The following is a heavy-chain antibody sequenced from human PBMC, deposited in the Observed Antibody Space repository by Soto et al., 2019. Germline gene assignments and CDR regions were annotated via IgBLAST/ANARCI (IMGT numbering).Heavy chain of an antibody. Sequence: QVQLVESGGGVVQPGRSLRLSCAASGFTFSSYGMHWVRQAPGKGLEWVAVISYDESNKYYADSVKGRFTISRDNSKNTLYLQMNNLRAEDTAVYYCTKGVVVITSYFQHWGQGTLVTVSS. J-gene: IGHJ1*01. CDR3: TKGVVVITSYFQH. V-gene: IGHV3-30*18. CDR2: ISYDESNK. CDR1: GFTFSSYG. D-gene: IGHD3-22*01.